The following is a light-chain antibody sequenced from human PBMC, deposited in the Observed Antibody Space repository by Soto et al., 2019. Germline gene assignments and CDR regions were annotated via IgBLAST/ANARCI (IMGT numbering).Light chain of an antibody. V-gene: IGLV2-8*01. CDR3: SSDVGNNEGV. J-gene: IGLJ1*01. CDR1: SSDVGGSDY. Sequence: QSALTQPPSASGTPGQSVTISCTGTSSDVGGSDYVSWYQHHPGKAPKLMISEVHKPPAGVHDRFSGSKSGNAAFLTVAGLQAEDEGDYYCSSDVGNNEGVFGTGTKLTVL. CDR2: EVH.